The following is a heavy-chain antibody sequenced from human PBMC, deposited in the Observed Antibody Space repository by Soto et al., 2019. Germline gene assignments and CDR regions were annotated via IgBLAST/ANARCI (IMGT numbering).Heavy chain of an antibody. D-gene: IGHD4-17*01. V-gene: IGHV1-69*01. J-gene: IGHJ4*02. CDR1: GGTFSSHS. CDR3: AREVGYGDFSAAMLD. Sequence: VQLMQSGAEVKKPGSSVKVSCKASGGTFSSHSINWVRQAPGQGLEWMGGVISLFGTANYAHNFKGRVTITADQSTSTAYMELNRLRSDDTAFYYCAREVGYGDFSAAMLDWGQGTLVTVSS. CDR2: VISLFGTA.